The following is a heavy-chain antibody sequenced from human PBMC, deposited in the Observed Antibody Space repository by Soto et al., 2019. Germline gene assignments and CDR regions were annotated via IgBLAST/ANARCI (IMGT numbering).Heavy chain of an antibody. D-gene: IGHD6-13*01. J-gene: IGHJ5*02. CDR3: AREWPIAGTLNRFDP. CDR2: IYYTGTT. CDR1: GGSISSGSYY. V-gene: IGHV4-39*02. Sequence: PSETLSLTCTVSGGSISSGSYYWGWLRQPPGYGLEWLGSIYYTGTTYCNPSLKSRVTISVDTSKTQFALKLSSATAADRAVYYCAREWPIAGTLNRFDPWRQGTLVTVSS.